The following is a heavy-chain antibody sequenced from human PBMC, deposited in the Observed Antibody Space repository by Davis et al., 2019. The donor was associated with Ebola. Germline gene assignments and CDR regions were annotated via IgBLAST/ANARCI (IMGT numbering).Heavy chain of an antibody. Sequence: GGSLRLSCAASGFTFSSYAMSWVRQAPGKGLEWVSTISSSDGSTYYADSVKGRFTISRDNSKNTLYLQMNSLRAGDTAIYYCAEDGLAHGDWGQGTLVTVPS. CDR2: ISSSDGST. D-gene: IGHD3/OR15-3a*01. CDR1: GFTFSSYA. V-gene: IGHV3-23*01. CDR3: AEDGLAHGD. J-gene: IGHJ4*02.